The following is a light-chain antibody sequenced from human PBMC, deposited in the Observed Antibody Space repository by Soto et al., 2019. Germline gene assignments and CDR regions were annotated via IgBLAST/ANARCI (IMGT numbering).Light chain of an antibody. CDR3: QQYGSSPRT. J-gene: IGKJ1*01. CDR1: QSVSSSY. Sequence: EIVLTQSPGTLSLSPGERATLSCRASQSVSSSYLAWYQQKPGQAPRLLIYGASSRATGIPDRFSGSGSGTDFTLIISRLGPEDFAVYYCQQYGSSPRTFGQGTKVEIK. CDR2: GAS. V-gene: IGKV3-20*01.